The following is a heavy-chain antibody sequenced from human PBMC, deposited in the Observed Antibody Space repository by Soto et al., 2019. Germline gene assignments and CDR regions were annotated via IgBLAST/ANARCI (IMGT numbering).Heavy chain of an antibody. V-gene: IGHV3-23*01. J-gene: IGHJ5*02. CDR1: GFTFSSYA. CDR3: AKDKIVVVQAARGTGFDP. CDR2: ISGSGGST. D-gene: IGHD2-2*01. Sequence: EVQLLESGGGLVQPGGSLRLSCAASGFTFSSYAMSWVRQAPGKGLEWVSAISGSGGSTYYADSVKGRFTISRDNSKNTLYLQMNSLRAEDTAVYYCAKDKIVVVQAARGTGFDPWGQGTLVTVSS.